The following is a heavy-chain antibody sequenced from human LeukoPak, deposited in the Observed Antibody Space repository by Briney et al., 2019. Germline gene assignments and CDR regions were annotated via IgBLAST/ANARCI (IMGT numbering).Heavy chain of an antibody. CDR2: IYYSGTT. Sequence: SETLSLTCSVSGGSISSYYWNWIRQPPGKGLEWVASIYYSGTTSYNPSLKSRVTISVDTSKNQFSLKLSSVTAADTAVYYCARYSPIIAAAGLGFDPWGQGTLVTVSS. CDR1: GGSISSYY. D-gene: IGHD6-13*01. J-gene: IGHJ5*02. CDR3: ARYSPIIAAAGLGFDP. V-gene: IGHV4-59*08.